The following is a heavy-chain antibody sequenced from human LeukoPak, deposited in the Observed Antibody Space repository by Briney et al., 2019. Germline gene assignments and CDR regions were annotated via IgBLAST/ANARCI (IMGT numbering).Heavy chain of an antibody. J-gene: IGHJ4*02. D-gene: IGHD3-10*01. CDR1: GFTFSSYS. V-gene: IGHV3-21*01. CDR3: AKALGSGSYSDY. CDR2: ISSSSYI. Sequence: GGSLRLSCAASGFTFSSYSMNWVRQAPGKGLEWVSSISSSSYIYYADSVRGRFTISRDNAKNSLHLQMNSLRAEDTAVYYCAKALGSGSYSDYWGQGTLVTVSS.